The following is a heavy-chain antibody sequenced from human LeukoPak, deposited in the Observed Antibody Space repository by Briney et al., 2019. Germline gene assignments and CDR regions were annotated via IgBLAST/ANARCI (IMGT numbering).Heavy chain of an antibody. V-gene: IGHV7-4-1*02. CDR2: INTNTGNP. J-gene: IGHJ6*02. D-gene: IGHD6-6*01. CDR1: GYTFTSYA. Sequence: ASVKASCKASGYTFTSYAMNWVRQAPGQGLEWMGWINTNTGNPTYAQGFTGRFVFSLDTSVSTAYLQISSLKAEDTAVYYCARAFSIAARPRGYYYYGMDVWGQGTTVTVSS. CDR3: ARAFSIAARPRGYYYYGMDV.